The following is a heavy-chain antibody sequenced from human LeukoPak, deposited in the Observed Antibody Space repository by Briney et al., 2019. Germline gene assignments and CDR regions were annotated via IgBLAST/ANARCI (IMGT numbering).Heavy chain of an antibody. J-gene: IGHJ4*02. D-gene: IGHD2-2*01. CDR2: IIPMFGTA. CDR3: ASGTTDIVVVPPTLRNYYFDY. CDR1: GGTFSSYA. Sequence: SVKVSCKASGGTFSSYAISWVRQAPGQGLEWMGGIIPMFGTAKYAQKFQGRVTITADKSTSTAYMELSSLRSEDTAVYYCASGTTDIVVVPPTLRNYYFDYWGQGTLVTVSS. V-gene: IGHV1-69*06.